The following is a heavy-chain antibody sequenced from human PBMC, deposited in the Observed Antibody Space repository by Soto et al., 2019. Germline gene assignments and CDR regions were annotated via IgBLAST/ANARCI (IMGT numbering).Heavy chain of an antibody. CDR3: ARGPLLWGDV. J-gene: IGHJ6*02. CDR2: INAGNGNT. CDR1: GYTFTNYA. V-gene: IGHV1-3*01. Sequence: QVQLVQSGAEVKKPGASVKVSCKASGYTFTNYAMHWVRQAPGQRLEWMGWINAGNGNTKYSQKFQGRVIITRDTSASTAYMELSSLRYEDTAVYYCARGPLLWGDVWGQGTTVTVSS. D-gene: IGHD3-10*01.